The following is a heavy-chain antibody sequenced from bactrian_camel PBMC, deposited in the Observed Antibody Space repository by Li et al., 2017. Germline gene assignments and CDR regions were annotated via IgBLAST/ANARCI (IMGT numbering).Heavy chain of an antibody. CDR3: AADRPLQVPPVGITDYGRNCHLIGLRDRRNSA. CDR1: GLALNNYC. J-gene: IGHJ4*01. V-gene: IGHV3S6*01. CDR2: IFDFTGVK. D-gene: IGHD4*01. Sequence: HVQLVESGGGSVQAGGSLRLSCEVSGLALNNYCVSWFRQAPGKEHEGVARIFDFTGVKYYSDSVQGRFTISQDNAKNTLYLQMNSLKPEDTAIYYCAADRPLQVPPVGITDYGRNCHLIGLRDRRNSARGQGTQVTVS.